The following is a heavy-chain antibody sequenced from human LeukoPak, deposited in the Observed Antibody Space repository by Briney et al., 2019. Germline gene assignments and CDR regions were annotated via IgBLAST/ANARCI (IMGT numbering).Heavy chain of an antibody. V-gene: IGHV1-69*13. Sequence: SVKVSCKASGGTFSSYAISWVRQAPGQGLEWMGGIIPIFGTANYAQKFQGRVTITADESTSTAYMELSSLRSEDTAVYYCARGTPGDDSSGYYWDYWGQGTLVTVSS. D-gene: IGHD3-22*01. J-gene: IGHJ4*02. CDR3: ARGTPGDDSSGYYWDY. CDR1: GGTFSSYA. CDR2: IIPIFGTA.